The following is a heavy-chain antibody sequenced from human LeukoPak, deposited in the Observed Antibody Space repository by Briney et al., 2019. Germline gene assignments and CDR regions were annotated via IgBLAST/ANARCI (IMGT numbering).Heavy chain of an antibody. CDR3: ARQPDVAGITGMGWFDP. Sequence: SETLSLTCTVSGGSFSSHYWSWIRQPPGKGLEWIGYINHSGRTNYNTSLKSRVIISVDTSKNQFSLRVNSVTAADTAMYYCARQPDVAGITGMGWFDPWGQGTLVTVSS. J-gene: IGHJ5*02. V-gene: IGHV4-59*11. D-gene: IGHD1-7*01. CDR2: INHSGRT. CDR1: GGSFSSHY.